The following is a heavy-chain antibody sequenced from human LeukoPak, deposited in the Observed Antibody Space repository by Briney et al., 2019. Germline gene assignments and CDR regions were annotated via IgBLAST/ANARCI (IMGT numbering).Heavy chain of an antibody. CDR1: GFTFSSYA. CDR3: ARDRWGAAADPWYYDMDV. V-gene: IGHV3-30-3*01. D-gene: IGHD6-13*01. CDR2: ISYDGSNK. Sequence: GGSLRLSCAASGFTFSSYAMHWVRQAPGMGLEWVAVISYDGSNKYYADSVKGRFTISRDNAKNSLSLQMNSLRDEDTAVYYCARDRWGAAADPWYYDMDVWGQGTTVTVSS. J-gene: IGHJ6*02.